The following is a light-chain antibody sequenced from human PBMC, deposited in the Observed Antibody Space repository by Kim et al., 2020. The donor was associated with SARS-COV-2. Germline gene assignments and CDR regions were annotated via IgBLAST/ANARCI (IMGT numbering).Light chain of an antibody. Sequence: VAPGQTARITCSGDALQKQYAYWYQQKPAQAPVLVIYKDSERPSGIPERFSGSSSGTTVTLTISGVQAEDEADYYCQSADSSGTWVFGGGTQLTVL. CDR3: QSADSSGTWV. V-gene: IGLV3-25*03. CDR1: ALQKQY. CDR2: KDS. J-gene: IGLJ3*02.